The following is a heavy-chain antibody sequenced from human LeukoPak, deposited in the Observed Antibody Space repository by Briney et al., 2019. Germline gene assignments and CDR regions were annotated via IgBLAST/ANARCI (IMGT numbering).Heavy chain of an antibody. CDR2: ISSSSSHI. V-gene: IGHV3-21*01. CDR1: GFTFSSYI. J-gene: IGHJ3*02. CDR3: ATDHDYYYDSSGHPSIFDI. D-gene: IGHD3-22*01. Sequence: GGSLRLSCAASGFTFSSYIMNWVRQAPGKGLEWVSSISSSSSHIYYADSVKGRFTISRDNAKNSLYLQMNSLRAEDTAVYYCATDHDYYYDSSGHPSIFDIWGQGTMVTVS.